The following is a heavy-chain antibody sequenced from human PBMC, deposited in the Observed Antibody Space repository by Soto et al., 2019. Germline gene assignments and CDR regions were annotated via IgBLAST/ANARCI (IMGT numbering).Heavy chain of an antibody. CDR2: ISTDGTEK. J-gene: IGHJ6*02. CDR3: VKDGAVTRDYYGMDV. CDR1: GFTFSSYV. D-gene: IGHD5-18*01. Sequence: GGSLRLSCVASGFTFSSYVIHWVRQAPGKGLEWVALISTDGTEKHYPGSVRGRFTISRDNSKNTLYLQMNSLRTEDTAVYYCVKDGAVTRDYYGMDVWGQGTTVTVSS. V-gene: IGHV3-30*14.